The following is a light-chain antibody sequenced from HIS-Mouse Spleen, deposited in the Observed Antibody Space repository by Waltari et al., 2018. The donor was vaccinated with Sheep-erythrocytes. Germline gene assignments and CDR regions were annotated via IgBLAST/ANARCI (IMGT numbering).Light chain of an antibody. CDR2: EVS. V-gene: IGLV2-8*01. Sequence: QSALTQPPSASGSPGQSVTISCTGTSSDVGGYNYVSWYQQHPGKAPKLMISEVSKRPSGVPDRFSGSKPGNTASLTVSGRQAEDEADYYCSSYAGSNNWVFGGGTKLTVL. J-gene: IGLJ3*02. CDR3: SSYAGSNNWV. CDR1: SSDVGGYNY.